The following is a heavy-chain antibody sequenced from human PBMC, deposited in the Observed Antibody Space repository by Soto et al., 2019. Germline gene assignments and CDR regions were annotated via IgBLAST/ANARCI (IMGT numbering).Heavy chain of an antibody. J-gene: IGHJ6*02. CDR2: INHSGST. CDR1: GGSFSGYY. V-gene: IGHV4-34*01. D-gene: IGHD6-19*01. CDR3: ARDRRDTEYSSGWYLFYYYGMDV. Sequence: SETLSLTCAVYGGSFSGYYWSWIRQPPGKGLEWIGEINHSGSTNYNPSLKSRVTISVDTSKNQFSLKLSSVTAADTVVYYCARDRRDTEYSSGWYLFYYYGMDVWGQGTTVTVSS.